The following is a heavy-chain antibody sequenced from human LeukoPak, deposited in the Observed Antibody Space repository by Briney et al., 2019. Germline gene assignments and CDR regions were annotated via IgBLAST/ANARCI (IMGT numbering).Heavy chain of an antibody. CDR1: GGSISSYY. CDR2: IYYSGST. CDR3: ARDFGSGWYDASDI. D-gene: IGHD6-19*01. Sequence: PSETLSLTCTVSGGSISSYYWSWIRQPPGKGLEWIGYIYYSGSTNYNPSLKSRVTISVDTSKNQFSLKLSSVTAADTAVYYCARDFGSGWYDASDIWGQGTMVTVSS. J-gene: IGHJ3*02. V-gene: IGHV4-59*01.